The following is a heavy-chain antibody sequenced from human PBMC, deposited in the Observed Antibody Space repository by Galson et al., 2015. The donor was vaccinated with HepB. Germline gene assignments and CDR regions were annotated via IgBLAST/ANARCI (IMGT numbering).Heavy chain of an antibody. CDR1: GVSLTDTGVG. CDR3: AHRRASGVTVFDY. J-gene: IGHJ4*02. CDR2: LYWDADK. V-gene: IGHV2-5*02. Sequence: PALVKPTQTLTLTCTFYGVSLTDTGVGVAWIRQPPGKAPEWLALLYWDADKRYSPSLKNRFTITKDTSKNQVVLTMTNVDPVDTGTYYCAHRRASGVTVFDYWGQGILVTVSS. D-gene: IGHD3-16*02.